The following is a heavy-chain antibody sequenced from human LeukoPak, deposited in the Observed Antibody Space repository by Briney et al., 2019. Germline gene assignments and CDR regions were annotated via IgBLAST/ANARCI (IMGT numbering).Heavy chain of an antibody. J-gene: IGHJ1*01. CDR1: GFSFADSW. V-gene: IGHV3-74*01. D-gene: IGHD3-10*01. CDR2: INNDGSDT. Sequence: PGGSLRLSCAASGFSFADSWMHWVRHAPGKGLVWVSRINNDGSDTRYADSVRGRFTISRDNAKNTLYLQMNSLRAEDTAVYYCARVSGLGMNEYYQHWGQGTLVTVPS. CDR3: ARVSGLGMNEYYQH.